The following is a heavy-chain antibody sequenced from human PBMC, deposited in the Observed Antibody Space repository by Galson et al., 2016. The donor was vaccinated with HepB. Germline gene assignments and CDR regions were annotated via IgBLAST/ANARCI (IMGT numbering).Heavy chain of an antibody. CDR1: GVSANNEAYH. D-gene: IGHD3-16*01. J-gene: IGHJ4*02. V-gene: IGHV4-61*08. Sequence: SETLSLTCSVSGVSANNEAYHWSWIRQPPGKGLEWLGHSYHSWHLNDKLRGRVSMSIDTAKNQFSLSLTSLTAADTAVYYCATYLAGHGGTGYWGQGTLVTVAS. CDR2: SYHSWHL. CDR3: ATYLAGHGGTGY.